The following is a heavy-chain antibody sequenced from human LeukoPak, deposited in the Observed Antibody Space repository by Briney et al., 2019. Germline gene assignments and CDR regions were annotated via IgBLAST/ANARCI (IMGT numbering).Heavy chain of an antibody. D-gene: IGHD6-13*01. V-gene: IGHV3-23*01. CDR2: IVGSST. CDR1: GFTVRDYH. J-gene: IGHJ6*02. Sequence: PGGSLRLSCAASGFTVRDYHMSWIRQAPGKGLELVSAIVGSSTHHADSVKGRFTISRDNSRSTLYLQMNSLRADDTAVYYCGRTIAQYSNSWLYYFYGLDVWGQGTTVTVSS. CDR3: GRTIAQYSNSWLYYFYGLDV.